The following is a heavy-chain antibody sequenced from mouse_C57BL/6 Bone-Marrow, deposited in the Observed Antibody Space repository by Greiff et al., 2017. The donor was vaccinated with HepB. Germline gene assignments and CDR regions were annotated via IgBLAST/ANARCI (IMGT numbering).Heavy chain of an antibody. J-gene: IGHJ1*03. CDR2: ISSGGDYI. CDR1: GFTFSSYA. Sequence: EVQRVESGEGLVKPGGSLKLSCAASGFTFSSYAMSWVRQTPEKRLEWVAYISSGGDYIYYADTVKGRFTISRDNARNTLYLQMSSLKSEDTAMYYCTSELGRDWYFDVWGTGTTVTVSS. D-gene: IGHD4-1*01. CDR3: TSELGRDWYFDV. V-gene: IGHV5-9-1*02.